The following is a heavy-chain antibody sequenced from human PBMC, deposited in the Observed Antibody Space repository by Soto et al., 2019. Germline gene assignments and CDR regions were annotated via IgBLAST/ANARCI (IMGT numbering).Heavy chain of an antibody. Sequence: LRLSCAASGFTFSIYAMSWVRQAPGKGLEWVSAISGSGGSTYYADSVKGRFTISRDNSKNTLYLQMNSLRAEDTAVYYCAKDRVQYGWFDPWGQGTLVTVSS. CDR3: AKDRVQYGWFDP. CDR2: ISGSGGST. CDR1: GFTFSIYA. D-gene: IGHD4-4*01. J-gene: IGHJ5*02. V-gene: IGHV3-23*01.